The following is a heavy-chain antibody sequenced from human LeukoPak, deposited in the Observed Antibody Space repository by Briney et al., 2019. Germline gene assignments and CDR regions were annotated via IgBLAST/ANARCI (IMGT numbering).Heavy chain of an antibody. V-gene: IGHV3-48*03. J-gene: IGHJ3*02. D-gene: IGHD3-22*01. CDR3: ARDISPDDYFDSHKCYYDAFDI. CDR1: GFTFSRYE. CDR2: ITSSGSPI. Sequence: PGGSLRLSCAASGFTFSRYEMNWVRQAPGKELEWVSYITSSGSPIFYADSVKGRSTVSRDNAKNSLYLQMSSLKTEDTAVYYCARDISPDDYFDSHKCYYDAFDIWGQGTLVTVSS.